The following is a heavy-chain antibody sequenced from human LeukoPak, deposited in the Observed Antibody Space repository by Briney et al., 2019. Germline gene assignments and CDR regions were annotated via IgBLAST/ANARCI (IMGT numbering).Heavy chain of an antibody. Sequence: GGSLRLSCAASGFTVSSNYMSWVRQAPGKGLEWVSVIYSGGSTYYADSVKGRFTISRDNSKNTLYLQMNSLRAEDTAVYYCARGNTVLQRWPPPYFDYWGQGTLVTVSS. CDR2: IYSGGST. J-gene: IGHJ4*02. D-gene: IGHD5-18*01. CDR3: ARGNTVLQRWPPPYFDY. V-gene: IGHV3-53*01. CDR1: GFTVSSNY.